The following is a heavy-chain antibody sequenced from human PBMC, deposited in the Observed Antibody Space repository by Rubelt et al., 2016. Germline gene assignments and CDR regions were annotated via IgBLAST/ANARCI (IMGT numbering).Heavy chain of an antibody. D-gene: IGHD3-3*01. J-gene: IGHJ3*02. CDR2: IYSGGST. CDR1: GGSFSGYY. Sequence: VQLQQWGAGLLKPSETLSLTCAVYGGSFSGYYWSWIRQPPGKGLEWVSVIYSGGSTYYADSVNVRFTISRHNSKNTLYLQMNSLRAEDTAVYYCASRRVVTFDAFDIWGQGTMVTVSS. V-gene: IGHV3-53*04. CDR3: ASRRVVTFDAFDI.